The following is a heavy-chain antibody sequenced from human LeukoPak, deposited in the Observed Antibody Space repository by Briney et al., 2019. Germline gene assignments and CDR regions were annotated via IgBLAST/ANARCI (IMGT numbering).Heavy chain of an antibody. CDR1: GFAFSNFC. CDR3: ARDGGVTTMTPYYFDY. Sequence: GGSLRLSCAASGFAFSNFCMSWVRQAPGKGLEWVANIRQDGSDKYYVASVRGRFTISRDNAKNSLYLQMNSLTAEDTAVYYGARDGGVTTMTPYYFDYWGQGTLVTVSS. CDR2: IRQDGSDK. V-gene: IGHV3-7*01. J-gene: IGHJ4*02. D-gene: IGHD4-17*01.